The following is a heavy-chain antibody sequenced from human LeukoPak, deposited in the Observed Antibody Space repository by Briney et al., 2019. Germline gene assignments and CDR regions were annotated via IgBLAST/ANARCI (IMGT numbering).Heavy chain of an antibody. CDR2: INPNSGGT. CDR3: AREDSSGTSGWFDP. D-gene: IGHD3-22*01. J-gene: IGHJ5*02. V-gene: IGHV1-2*02. CDR1: GYTFTGYY. Sequence: ASVKVSCKASGYTFTGYYMHWVRQAPGQGLEWMGRINPNSGGTNYAQKFQGRVTMTRDTSISTAYMELSRLRSDDTAVYYCAREDSSGTSGWFDPWGQGTLVTVSS.